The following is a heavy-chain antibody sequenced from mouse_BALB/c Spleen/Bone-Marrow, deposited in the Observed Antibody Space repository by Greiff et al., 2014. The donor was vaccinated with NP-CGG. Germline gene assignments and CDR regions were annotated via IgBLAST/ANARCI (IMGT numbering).Heavy chain of an antibody. D-gene: IGHD1-1*01. Sequence: VQVVESGPGLVAPSQSLSITCTVSGFSLTSYGVYWARQPPGKGLEWLGVIWAGGSTNYNSGLMSRLSISKDNSKSQVLSKMSSLQTDDTAMYYCARVYGSSYDPYYYAMDYWGQGTSVTVSS. J-gene: IGHJ4*01. CDR2: IWAGGST. V-gene: IGHV2-9*02. CDR3: ARVYGSSYDPYYYAMDY. CDR1: GFSLTSYG.